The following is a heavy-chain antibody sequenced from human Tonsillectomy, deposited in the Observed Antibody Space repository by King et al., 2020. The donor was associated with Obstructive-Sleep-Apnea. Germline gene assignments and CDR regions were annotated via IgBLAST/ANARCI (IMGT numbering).Heavy chain of an antibody. CDR1: AYTFTINY. Sequence: QLVQSGAEVKKPGASVKVSCKASAYTFTINYIHWVRQAPGHGLEWMGVIDPTGAATTYSQKFQGRVTMTSDTSTSTVHMELSSLRSEDTAVYYCARDRWVRSRGTPDYWGQGTLVTVSS. V-gene: IGHV1-46*01. CDR2: IDPTGAAT. CDR3: ARDRWVRSRGTPDY. J-gene: IGHJ4*02. D-gene: IGHD3-16*01.